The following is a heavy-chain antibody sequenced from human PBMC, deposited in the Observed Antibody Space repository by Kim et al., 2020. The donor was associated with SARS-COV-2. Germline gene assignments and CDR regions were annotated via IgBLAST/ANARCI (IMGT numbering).Heavy chain of an antibody. CDR2: VITT. V-gene: IGHV3-23*01. D-gene: IGHD6-13*01. Sequence: VITTCYTDAVKGRFTITRDNSKNTLYLQMNSLGAEGTSVCYCAAGYYFDYWGQGTLVTVSS. CDR3: AAGYYFDY. J-gene: IGHJ4*02.